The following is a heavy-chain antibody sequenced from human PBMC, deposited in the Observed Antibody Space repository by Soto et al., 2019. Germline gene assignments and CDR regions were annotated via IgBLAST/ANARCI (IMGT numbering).Heavy chain of an antibody. J-gene: IGHJ3*02. CDR2: ISGSGGST. CDR1: GFTFSSYA. Sequence: GGSLRLSCAASGFTFSSYAMSWVRQAPGKGLEWVSAISGSGGSTYYADSVKGRFTISRDNSKNTLYLQMNSLRAEDTAVYYCAKDPESYSSGPDAFDIWGQGTMVTVSS. CDR3: AKDPESYSSGPDAFDI. V-gene: IGHV3-23*01. D-gene: IGHD6-19*01.